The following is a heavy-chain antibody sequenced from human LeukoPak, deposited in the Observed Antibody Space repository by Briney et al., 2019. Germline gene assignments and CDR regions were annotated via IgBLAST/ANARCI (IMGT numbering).Heavy chain of an antibody. CDR2: IIPILSIA. CDR1: GGTFSSYA. D-gene: IGHD2-2*01. Sequence: GASVKVSCKASGGTFSSYAISWVRQAPGQGLEWIGKIIPILSIANHAQKFQGRVTLTADKSTSTAYMEPSSLRYEDTAVYYCARAPAAMGNWFDPWGQGTLVAVCS. V-gene: IGHV1-69*04. CDR3: ARAPAAMGNWFDP. J-gene: IGHJ5*02.